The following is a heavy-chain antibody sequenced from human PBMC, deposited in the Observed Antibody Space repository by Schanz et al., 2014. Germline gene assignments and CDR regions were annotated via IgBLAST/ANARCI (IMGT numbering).Heavy chain of an antibody. CDR2: IRNGGGYI. D-gene: IGHD2-8*02. CDR1: GFTFSHYN. J-gene: IGHJ5*01. CDR3: AIDRDAGGYDS. Sequence: EVQLVESGGGLVKPGGSLRLSCAASGFTFSHYNMNWVRQAPGKGLEWVSSIRNGGGYIYYADTVKGRFTISRDNAKNSVYLQTHSLRAEDTALYYCAIDRDAGGYDSGGQGALVTVSS. V-gene: IGHV3-21*01.